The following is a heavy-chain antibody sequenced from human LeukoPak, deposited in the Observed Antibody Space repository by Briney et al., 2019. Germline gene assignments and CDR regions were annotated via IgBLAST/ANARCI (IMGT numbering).Heavy chain of an antibody. J-gene: IGHJ4*02. CDR3: AKEGAEHYDSSGYLDY. D-gene: IGHD3-22*01. CDR2: INNEGSDT. Sequence: GGSLRLSCVVSGLTFSHHWIHWVRQVPGKGLVWVSHINNEGSDTRYADSVKGRFTISRDNAKNSLYLQMNSLRAEDTALYYCAKEGAEHYDSSGYLDYWGQGTLVTVSS. CDR1: GLTFSHHW. V-gene: IGHV3-74*01.